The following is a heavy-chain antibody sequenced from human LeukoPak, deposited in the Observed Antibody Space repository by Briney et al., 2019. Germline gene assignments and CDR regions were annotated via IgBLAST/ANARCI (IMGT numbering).Heavy chain of an antibody. V-gene: IGHV4-34*01. J-gene: IGHJ4*02. D-gene: IGHD2-2*01. CDR2: INHSGST. CDR1: GGSFSGYY. CDR3: ARGSQYCSSTSCSARTPYYFGY. Sequence: SETLSLTCAVYGGSFSGYYWSWIRQPPGKGLEWIGEINHSGSTNYNPSLKSRVTISVDTSKNQFSLKLSSVTAADTAVYYCARGSQYCSSTSCSARTPYYFGYWGQGTLVTVSS.